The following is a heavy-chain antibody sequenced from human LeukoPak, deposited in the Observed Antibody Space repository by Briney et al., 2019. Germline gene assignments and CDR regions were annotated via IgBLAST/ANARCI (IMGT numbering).Heavy chain of an antibody. CDR2: MNPNSGNT. D-gene: IGHD6-19*01. J-gene: IGHJ6*03. Sequence: GASVKVSCKASGYTFTSYDINWVRQATGQGLEWMGWMNPNSGNTGYAQKFQGRVTMTRNTSISTAYMELSSLRSEDTAVYYCARERNSGWYWNGYYYYMDVWGKGTTVTVSS. V-gene: IGHV1-8*01. CDR1: GYTFTSYD. CDR3: ARERNSGWYWNGYYYYMDV.